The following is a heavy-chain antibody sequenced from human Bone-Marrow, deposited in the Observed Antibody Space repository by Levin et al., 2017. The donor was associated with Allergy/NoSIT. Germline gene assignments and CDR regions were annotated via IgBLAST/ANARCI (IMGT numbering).Heavy chain of an antibody. Sequence: GGSLRLSCKVSGNTLIDLSMHWVRQAPGNGPEWMGGFDPEEGETIYAQNFQGRVTMTEDTSTDTAYMELSSLRSDDTAVYYCAKGPDEASAGPFDFWGQGTQVTVSS. CDR1: GNTLIDLS. V-gene: IGHV1-24*01. CDR3: AKGPDEASAGPFDF. D-gene: IGHD6-13*01. J-gene: IGHJ4*02. CDR2: FDPEEGET.